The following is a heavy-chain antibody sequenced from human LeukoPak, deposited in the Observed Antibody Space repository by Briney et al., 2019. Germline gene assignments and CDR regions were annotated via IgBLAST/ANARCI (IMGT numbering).Heavy chain of an antibody. J-gene: IGHJ4*02. CDR3: ARSRYDILTGPLYYFDY. CDR2: INPNSGGT. Sequence: ASVKVSCKASGYTFTGYYMHWVRQAPGQGLEWMGRINPNSGGTNYAQKFQGRVTMTRDTSISTAHMELSRLRSDDTAVYYCARSRYDILTGPLYYFDYWGQGTLVTVSS. D-gene: IGHD3-9*01. V-gene: IGHV1-2*06. CDR1: GYTFTGYY.